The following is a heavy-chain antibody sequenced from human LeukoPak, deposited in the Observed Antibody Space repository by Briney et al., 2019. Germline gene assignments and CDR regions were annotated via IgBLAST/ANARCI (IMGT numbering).Heavy chain of an antibody. CDR2: IYSGGST. J-gene: IGHJ4*02. CDR1: GFTFSSNY. D-gene: IGHD2-15*01. CDR3: ARGGPRRYCSGGSCYFDY. Sequence: GGSLRLSCAASGFTFSSNYMSWVRQAPGKGLEWVSVIYSGGSTYYADSVKGRFTISRDNSKNTLYLQMNSLRAEDTAVYYCARGGPRRYCSGGSCYFDYWGQGTLVTVSS. V-gene: IGHV3-53*01.